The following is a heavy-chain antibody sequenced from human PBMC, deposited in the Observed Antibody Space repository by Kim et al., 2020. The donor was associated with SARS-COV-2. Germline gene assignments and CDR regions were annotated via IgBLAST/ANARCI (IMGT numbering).Heavy chain of an antibody. CDR1: GLTFGYYA. V-gene: IGHV3-23*01. J-gene: IGHJ4*02. D-gene: IGHD3-3*01. CDR2: ISGDGETT. Sequence: GGSLRLSCIASGLTFGYYAMTWVRQTPGKGLEWVSGISGDGETTHYADSVKGRFTTSRDSAKNTVFLHMNNVRAEDTAIYFCARDRQVSDFWSGLHYFDFWGLGTLVSVSA. CDR3: ARDRQVSDFWSGLHYFDF.